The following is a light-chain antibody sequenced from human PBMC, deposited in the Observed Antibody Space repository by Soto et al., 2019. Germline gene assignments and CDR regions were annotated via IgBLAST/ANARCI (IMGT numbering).Light chain of an antibody. CDR2: WAS. J-gene: IGKJ1*01. Sequence: DIVMTQSPDSLAVSLGERATINCKSSQPVLSRSNNKNYLSWYQQKPGQPPKLLISWASTRESGVPDRFSGSGSGTDFTLTISTLQAEDVAVDYCQQYDSAPWAFGQGTKVEIQ. CDR3: QQYDSAPWA. CDR1: QPVLSRSNNKNY. V-gene: IGKV4-1*01.